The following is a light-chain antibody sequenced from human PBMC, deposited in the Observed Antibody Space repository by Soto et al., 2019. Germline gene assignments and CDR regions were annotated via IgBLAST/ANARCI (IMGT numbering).Light chain of an antibody. CDR1: SSNIGTNT. CDR3: AAWDGSLNVVL. Sequence: QSALTQPPSASGTPGQRVTISCSGSSSNIGTNTVNWYQQFPRSAPKLLMYGSNQRPSGVPDRFSGSKSGTSASLAISGLQSEDEADYYCAAWDGSLNVVLFGGGTKLTVL. J-gene: IGLJ3*02. CDR2: GSN. V-gene: IGLV1-44*01.